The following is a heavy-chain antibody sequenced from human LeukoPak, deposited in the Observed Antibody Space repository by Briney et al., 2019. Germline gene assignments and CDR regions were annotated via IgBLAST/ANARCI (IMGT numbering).Heavy chain of an antibody. V-gene: IGHV3-48*04. D-gene: IGHD6-13*01. Sequence: PGGSLRLSCEASGFTFSSYSMNWVRQAPGKGLEWVSYISSSGSTIYYADSVKGRFTISRDNAKNSLYLQMNSLRAEDTAVYYCASVGGSSSWSADYWGQGTLVTVSS. J-gene: IGHJ4*02. CDR1: GFTFSSYS. CDR3: ASVGGSSSWSADY. CDR2: ISSSGSTI.